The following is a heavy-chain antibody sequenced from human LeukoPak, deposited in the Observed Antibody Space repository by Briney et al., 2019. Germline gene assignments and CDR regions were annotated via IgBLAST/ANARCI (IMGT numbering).Heavy chain of an antibody. V-gene: IGHV4-38-2*02. CDR1: GYSISGGYY. CDR3: ARDVYYGDPFYYFDY. J-gene: IGHJ4*02. D-gene: IGHD4-17*01. Sequence: PSETLSLTCTVSGYSISGGYYWGWIRQPPGKGLEWIGSIYHSGSTYYNPSLKSRVTISVDTSKNQFSLKLSSVTAADTAVYYCARDVYYGDPFYYFDYWGQGTLVTVSS. CDR2: IYHSGST.